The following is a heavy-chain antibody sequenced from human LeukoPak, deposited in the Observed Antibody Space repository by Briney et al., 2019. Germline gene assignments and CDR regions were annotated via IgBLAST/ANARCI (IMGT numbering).Heavy chain of an antibody. CDR1: GGSISPYY. D-gene: IGHD1-26*01. J-gene: IGHJ6*03. CDR2: VYYSGST. V-gene: IGHV4-59*01. Sequence: SETLSLTCTVSGGSISPYYWSWIRQPPGKGLEWIGYVYYSGSTSYNPSLESRVTISVDTSKNQFSLKLSSVTAADTAVYYCARSSGTSYYYFYMDVWGKGTTVTVSS. CDR3: ARSSGTSYYYFYMDV.